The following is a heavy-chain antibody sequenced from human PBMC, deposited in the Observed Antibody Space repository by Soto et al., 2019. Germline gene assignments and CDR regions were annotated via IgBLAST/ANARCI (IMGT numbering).Heavy chain of an antibody. V-gene: IGHV1-69*01. CDR2: IIPVFRTA. CDR1: GGTFSSYV. D-gene: IGHD3-10*01. J-gene: IGHJ3*02. Sequence: QVQLVQSGAEVKKSGSSVKVSCKAFGGTFSSYVISWVRQAPGQGLEWMGGIIPVFRTAKYAQRFQGRVSLTVDESTTTTYMDLSSLRSEDTAVYFCATGLYGSGSEIWGQGTMVTVSS. CDR3: ATGLYGSGSEI.